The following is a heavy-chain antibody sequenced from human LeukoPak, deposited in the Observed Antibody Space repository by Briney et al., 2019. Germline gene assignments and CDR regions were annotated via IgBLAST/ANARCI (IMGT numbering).Heavy chain of an antibody. V-gene: IGHV4-39*01. J-gene: IGHJ4*02. D-gene: IGHD4-23*01. Sequence: PSETLSLTCTVSGGSISSSSYYWGWIRQPPGKGLEWIGSIYYSGSTYYNPSLKSRVTISVDTSKNQFSLKLSSVTAADTAVYCCARQLVRNPHLDYWGQGTLVTVSS. CDR1: GGSISSSSYY. CDR3: ARQLVRNPHLDY. CDR2: IYYSGST.